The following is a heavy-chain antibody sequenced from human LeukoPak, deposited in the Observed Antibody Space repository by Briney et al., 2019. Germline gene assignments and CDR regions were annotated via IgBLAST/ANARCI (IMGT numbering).Heavy chain of an antibody. CDR1: GYTLTELS. V-gene: IGHV1-24*01. D-gene: IGHD6-13*01. Sequence: ASVKVSCKVSGYTLTELSMHWVRQAPGKGLEWMGGFDPEDGETIYAQKFQGRVTMTEDTSTDTAYMELSSLRSEDTAVYYCATVAIAAAGPSFGDYWGQGTLVTVSS. J-gene: IGHJ4*02. CDR2: FDPEDGET. CDR3: ATVAIAAAGPSFGDY.